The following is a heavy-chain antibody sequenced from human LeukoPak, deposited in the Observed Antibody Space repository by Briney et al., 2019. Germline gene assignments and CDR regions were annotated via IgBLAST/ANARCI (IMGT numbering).Heavy chain of an antibody. J-gene: IGHJ4*02. V-gene: IGHV3-30*02. D-gene: IGHD3-3*01. CDR2: IRYDGNNK. CDR1: GFTFSSYG. CDR3: ASSITIFGVVIIHAPLFDY. Sequence: PGGSLRLSCAASGFTFSSYGMHWVRQAPGKGLEWVAFIRYDGNNKYYADSVKGRFTISRDNSKNTLYLQMNSLRAEDTAVYYCASSITIFGVVIIHAPLFDYWGQGTLVTVSS.